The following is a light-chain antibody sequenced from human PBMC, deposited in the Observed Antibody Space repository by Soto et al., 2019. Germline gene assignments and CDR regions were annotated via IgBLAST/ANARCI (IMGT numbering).Light chain of an antibody. V-gene: IGLV2-14*01. CDR2: DVS. J-gene: IGLJ3*02. CDR3: SSYTSSSTPL. Sequence: QSALTQPASVSGSPGQSITISCTGTSSDVGGYNYVSWYQQHPGKAPKLMISDVSTRHSGVSKRFSGYKSGNTASLTISGLQAEYEADYYCSSYTSSSTPLFGGGTKVTVL. CDR1: SSDVGGYNY.